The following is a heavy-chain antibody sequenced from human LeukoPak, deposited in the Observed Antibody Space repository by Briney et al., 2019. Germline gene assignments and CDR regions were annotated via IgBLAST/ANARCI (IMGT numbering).Heavy chain of an antibody. CDR2: IYSGGST. D-gene: IGHD6-19*01. V-gene: IGHV3-66*04. CDR3: ARRSGIAVAGAFDY. Sequence: HPGGSLRLSCAASGFTVSSNYMSWVRQAPGKGLEWVSVIYSGGSTYYADSVKGRFTISRDNSKNTLYLQMNSLRAEDTAVYYCARRSGIAVAGAFDYWGQGTLVTVSS. CDR1: GFTVSSNY. J-gene: IGHJ4*02.